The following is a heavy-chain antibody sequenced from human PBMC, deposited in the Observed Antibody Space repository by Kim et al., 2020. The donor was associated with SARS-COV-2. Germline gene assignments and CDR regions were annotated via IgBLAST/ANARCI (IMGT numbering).Heavy chain of an antibody. V-gene: IGHV3-33*01. D-gene: IGHD6-6*01. CDR2: NNK. Sequence: NNKYYADSVKGRFTISRDNSKNTLYLQMNSLRAEDTALYHCARGGEQLVTWGQGTLVTVSS. CDR3: ARGGEQLVT. J-gene: IGHJ5*02.